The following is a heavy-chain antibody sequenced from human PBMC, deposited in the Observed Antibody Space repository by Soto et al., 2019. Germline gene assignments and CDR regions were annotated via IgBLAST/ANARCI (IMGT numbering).Heavy chain of an antibody. CDR1: GGPISSSNW. D-gene: IGHD6-13*01. V-gene: IGHV4-4*02. J-gene: IGHJ6*02. CDR2: SYHSGST. CDR3: ARVMHSSSWPLDGMDV. Sequence: QVQLQESGPGLLKPSGTLSLTCAVSGGPISSSNWWSWVRQPPGKGLEWIGGSYHSGSTNYNPSIKSRVTISVDKSKNQFSLKLSSVTAADTAVYYCARVMHSSSWPLDGMDVWGQGTTVTVSS.